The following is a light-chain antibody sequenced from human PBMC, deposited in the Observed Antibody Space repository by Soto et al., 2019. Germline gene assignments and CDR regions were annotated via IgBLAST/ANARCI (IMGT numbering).Light chain of an antibody. CDR2: DVS. J-gene: IGLJ1*01. Sequence: QSVLTQPRSVSGSPGHSVTISCTGTSSDVGGYSYVSWYQQHPGKAPKLMISDVSKRPSGVPDRFSGSKFGNTASLTISGLQAEDEADYYCCSYAGAFTYVFGSGTKLTV. CDR3: CSYAGAFTYV. CDR1: SSDVGGYSY. V-gene: IGLV2-11*01.